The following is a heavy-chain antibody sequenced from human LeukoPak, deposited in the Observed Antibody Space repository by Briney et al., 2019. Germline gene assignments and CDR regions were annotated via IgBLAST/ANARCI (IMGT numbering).Heavy chain of an antibody. D-gene: IGHD3-22*01. CDR2: IYSGGST. Sequence: PGGSLRLSCAASGFTVSSNYMSWVRQAPGKGLEWVSVIYSGGSTYYADSVKGRFTISRDNAKNSLYLQMNSLRDEDTAVYYCARGGSGYGDYYYFYGLDVWGQGTTVTVSS. CDR1: GFTVSSNY. V-gene: IGHV3-53*01. J-gene: IGHJ6*02. CDR3: ARGGSGYGDYYYFYGLDV.